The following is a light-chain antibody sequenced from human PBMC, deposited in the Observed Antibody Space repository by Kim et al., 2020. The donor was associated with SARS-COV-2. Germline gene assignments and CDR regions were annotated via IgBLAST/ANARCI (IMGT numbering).Light chain of an antibody. J-gene: IGLJ2*01. V-gene: IGLV2-14*03. CDR2: DVS. CDR3: TSYTTSTTLV. Sequence: QSALTQPASVSGSPGQSITISCSGTRNDIGSYKYVSWYQQHPGKAPQLVIYDVSNRPSGVSNSFSGSKSGYTASLTISGLQPEDEGDYYCTSYTTSTTLVFGGGTKVTVL. CDR1: RNDIGSYKY.